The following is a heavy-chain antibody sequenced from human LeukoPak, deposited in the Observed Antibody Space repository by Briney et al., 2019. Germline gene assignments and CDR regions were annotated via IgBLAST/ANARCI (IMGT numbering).Heavy chain of an antibody. J-gene: IGHJ4*02. CDR3: ARSGPSVLWSKSFDY. CDR1: GFSVSTFY. D-gene: IGHD3-10*01. V-gene: IGHV3-66*01. CDR2: LYTAGPT. Sequence: GGSLRLSCAASGFSVSTFYMSWVRQAPGKGLEWVSVLYTAGPTYYADSVEGGFTIFRDNSKNTLFLQMDNLRADDTATYYCARSGPSVLWSKSFDYWGQGALVTVSS.